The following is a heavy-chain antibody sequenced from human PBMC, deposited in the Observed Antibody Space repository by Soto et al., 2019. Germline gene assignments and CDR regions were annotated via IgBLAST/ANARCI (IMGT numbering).Heavy chain of an antibody. CDR1: GYAFTTYG. D-gene: IGHD1-1*01. CDR3: ARGRYGDY. V-gene: IGHV1-18*01. Sequence: QVHLVQSGAEVKKPGASVKVSCQASGYAFTTYGSTWVRQAPGQGLGWMGWISAHNGNTNYAQKLQGRVTVTRDTSTSTAYMELRSLRSDDTAVYYCARGRYGDYWGQGALVTVSS. CDR2: ISAHNGNT. J-gene: IGHJ4*02.